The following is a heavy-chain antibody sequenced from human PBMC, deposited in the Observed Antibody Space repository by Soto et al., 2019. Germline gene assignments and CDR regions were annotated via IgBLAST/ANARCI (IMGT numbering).Heavy chain of an antibody. J-gene: IGHJ4*02. CDR2: ISSSSSTI. CDR1: GFTFSSYS. CDR3: AKPTRGWYPLYDY. D-gene: IGHD6-19*01. V-gene: IGHV3-48*02. Sequence: GGSLRLSCAASGFTFSSYSMNWVRQAPGKGLEWVSYISSSSSTIYYADSVKGRFTISRDNAKNSLYLQMNSLRDEDTAVYYCAKPTRGWYPLYDYWGQGTLVTVSS.